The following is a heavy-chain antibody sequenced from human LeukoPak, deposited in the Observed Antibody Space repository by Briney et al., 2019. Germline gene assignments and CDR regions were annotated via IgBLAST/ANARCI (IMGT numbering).Heavy chain of an antibody. CDR1: GGSFSGYY. CDR3: ARVLNVGATNFGFDP. Sequence: PSETLSLTCAVYGGSFSGYYWSWIRQPPGKGLEWIGEINHSGSTNYNPSLKSRVTISVDTSKNQFSLKLSSVTAADTAVYYCARVLNVGATNFGFDPWGQGTLVTVSS. J-gene: IGHJ5*02. CDR2: INHSGST. D-gene: IGHD1-26*01. V-gene: IGHV4-34*01.